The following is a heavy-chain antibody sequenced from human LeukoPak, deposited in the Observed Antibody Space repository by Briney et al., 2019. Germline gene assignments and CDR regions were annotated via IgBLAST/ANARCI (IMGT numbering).Heavy chain of an antibody. CDR3: AKDKGGGSSYGVDV. Sequence: GTSLRLSCAASGFTFSTYGMHWVRQAPGKGLEWEALISYDGNYKQYADSVKGRCTFSRDNSKNTLFLQMNSLTAEDTAVYFCAKDKGGGSSYGVDVWGQGTTVTVSS. CDR2: ISYDGNYK. D-gene: IGHD1-26*01. V-gene: IGHV3-30*18. J-gene: IGHJ6*02. CDR1: GFTFSTYG.